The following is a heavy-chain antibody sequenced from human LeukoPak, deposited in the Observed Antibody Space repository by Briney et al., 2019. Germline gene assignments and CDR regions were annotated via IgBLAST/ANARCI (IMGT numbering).Heavy chain of an antibody. CDR3: AKYSSSWYGPHDASDI. Sequence: GGSLRLSCAASGFTFSSYAMSWVRQAPGKGLEWVSAISGSGGSTYYADSVKGRFTISRDNSKNTLYLQMNSLRAEDTAVYYCAKYSSSWYGPHDASDIWGQGTMVTVSS. V-gene: IGHV3-23*01. CDR2: ISGSGGST. CDR1: GFTFSSYA. D-gene: IGHD6-13*01. J-gene: IGHJ3*02.